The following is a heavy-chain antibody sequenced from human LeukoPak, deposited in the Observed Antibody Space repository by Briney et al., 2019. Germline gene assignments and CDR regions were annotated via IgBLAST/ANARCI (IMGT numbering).Heavy chain of an antibody. J-gene: IGHJ6*02. CDR1: GFTFSSYW. D-gene: IGHD6-13*01. Sequence: GGSLRLSCAASGFTFSSYWMHWVRQAPGKGLVWVSRINSDGSSTSYADSVEGRFTISKDNSKNTVYLQMSSLRVDDTAVYYCAKAASSSWPSYYYGMDVWGQGTTVTVSS. V-gene: IGHV3-74*01. CDR2: INSDGSST. CDR3: AKAASSSWPSYYYGMDV.